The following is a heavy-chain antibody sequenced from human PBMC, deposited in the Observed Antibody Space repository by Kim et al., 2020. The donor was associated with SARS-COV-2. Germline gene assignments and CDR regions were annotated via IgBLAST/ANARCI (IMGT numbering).Heavy chain of an antibody. CDR1: GFTFSDHF. Sequence: GGSLRLSCAASGFTFSDHFMDWVRQSPGKGLEWVGRTKHKGNNYITDYAASVKGRFTISRDDSKNSLYLQMNSLKTEDTAVYYCARDRHCRSTRCTYYNGMDVWGQETTDTVS. CDR3: ARDRHCRSTRCTYYNGMDV. J-gene: IGHJ6*02. CDR2: TKHKGNNYIT. D-gene: IGHD2-2*01. V-gene: IGHV3-72*01.